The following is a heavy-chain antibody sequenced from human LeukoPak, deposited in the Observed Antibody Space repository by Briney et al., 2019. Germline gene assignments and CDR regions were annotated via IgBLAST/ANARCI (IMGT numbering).Heavy chain of an antibody. D-gene: IGHD5-18*01. CDR1: GFTFSSYA. Sequence: GRSLRLSCAASGFTFSSYAMHWVRQAPGKGLEWVAVIWYGGSNKYYADSVKGRFTISRDNSKNTLYLQMNSLRAEDTAVYYCAKERGSIQLALDYWGQGTLVTVSS. J-gene: IGHJ4*02. CDR3: AKERGSIQLALDY. CDR2: IWYGGSNK. V-gene: IGHV3-30*04.